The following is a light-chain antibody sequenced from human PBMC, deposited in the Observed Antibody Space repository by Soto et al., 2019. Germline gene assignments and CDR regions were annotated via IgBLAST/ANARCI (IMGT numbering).Light chain of an antibody. Sequence: EIVLTQSPGTLSLSPGERATLSCRASQSVSSDYLAWYQQKPGQTPKVLIYRASSRATGIPDRFSGSGSGTDLTLTISRLEPEDFAVYYCQQYGSSPVTFGGGTKVDIK. CDR2: RAS. V-gene: IGKV3-20*01. J-gene: IGKJ4*01. CDR3: QQYGSSPVT. CDR1: QSVSSDY.